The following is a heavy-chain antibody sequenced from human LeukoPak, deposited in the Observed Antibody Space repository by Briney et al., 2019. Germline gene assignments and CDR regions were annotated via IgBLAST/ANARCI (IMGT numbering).Heavy chain of an antibody. J-gene: IGHJ5*02. CDR1: RYRFTNYS. CDR2: IDPSDSYT. V-gene: IGHV5-10-1*01. D-gene: IGHD1-1*01. CDR3: ARHGRSTATTYNWFDP. Sequence: GESLKISCQDPRYRFTNYSISWVRQIPGKGLEWMGNIDPSDSYTNYSPSLQGHVTISVDKSISTAYLQWSSLKASDTAMYYCARHGRSTATTYNWFDPWGQGTLVTVSS.